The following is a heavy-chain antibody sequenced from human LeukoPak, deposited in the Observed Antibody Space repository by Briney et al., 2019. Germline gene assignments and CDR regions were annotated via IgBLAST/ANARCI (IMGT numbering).Heavy chain of an antibody. Sequence: PSETLSPTCAVYGGSFSGYYWSWIRQPPGKGLEWIGEINHSGSTNYNPSLKSRVTISVDTSKNQFSLKLSSVTAADTAVYYCARPRSPYYYYGMDVWGQGTTVTVSS. V-gene: IGHV4-34*01. CDR3: ARPRSPYYYYGMDV. J-gene: IGHJ6*02. CDR1: GGSFSGYY. CDR2: INHSGST.